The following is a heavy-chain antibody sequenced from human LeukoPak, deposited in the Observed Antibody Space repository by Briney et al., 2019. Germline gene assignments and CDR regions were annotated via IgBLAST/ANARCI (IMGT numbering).Heavy chain of an antibody. CDR2: ISDSGGST. CDR1: GFPFSSYA. J-gene: IGHJ6*02. CDR3: VRGYSFGPYGMDV. V-gene: IGHV3-64D*09. Sequence: PGGTLRLSCSASGFPFSSYAIHWVRHAPGPGLEYVSAISDSGGSTYYADSVKGRFTISRDNSKNTLYLQMSSLRAEDTAVYFCVRGYSFGPYGMDVWGQGTTVTVSS. D-gene: IGHD2-15*01.